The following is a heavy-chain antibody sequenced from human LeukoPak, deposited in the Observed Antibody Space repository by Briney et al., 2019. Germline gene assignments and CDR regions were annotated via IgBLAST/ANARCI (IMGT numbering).Heavy chain of an antibody. J-gene: IGHJ4*02. Sequence: SESLSLTPTVSGGSISNYYWTSIRQPPGQGREWIGRSYFTGTPNSNASLKSRVTISIDTSKNQASLKLNSGPAADTAVYFCARDTGLRLNWLWGQGTLVSVSS. D-gene: IGHD1-1*01. CDR3: ARDTGLRLNWL. CDR2: SYFTGTP. CDR1: GGSISNYY. V-gene: IGHV4-4*07.